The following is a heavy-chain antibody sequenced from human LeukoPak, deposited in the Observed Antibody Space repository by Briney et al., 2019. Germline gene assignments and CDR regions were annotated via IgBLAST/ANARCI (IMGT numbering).Heavy chain of an antibody. CDR2: ISYIGST. V-gene: IGHV4-59*11. Sequence: SETLSLTCAVSGDSFSSHYWTWLRQPPGKGLEWLGYISYIGSTNYNPSLKSRVTISIDTSKNQFSLKLSSVTAADTAVYYCARDLVTVTKGFDIWGQGTMVSVSS. CDR1: GDSFSSHY. CDR3: ARDLVTVTKGFDI. J-gene: IGHJ3*02. D-gene: IGHD4-17*01.